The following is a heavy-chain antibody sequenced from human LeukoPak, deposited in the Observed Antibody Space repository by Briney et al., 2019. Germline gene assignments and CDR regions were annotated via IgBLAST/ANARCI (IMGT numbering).Heavy chain of an antibody. J-gene: IGHJ5*02. CDR1: GYTLTELS. D-gene: IGHD2-15*01. V-gene: IGHV1-24*01. CDR2: FDPEDGET. Sequence: ASVKVSCKVSGYTLTELSMRWVRQAPGKGLEWMGGFDPEDGETIYAQKFQGRVTMTEDTSTDTAYMELSSLRSEDTAVYYCATAPIVAATSPWFDPWGQGTLVTVSS. CDR3: ATAPIVAATSPWFDP.